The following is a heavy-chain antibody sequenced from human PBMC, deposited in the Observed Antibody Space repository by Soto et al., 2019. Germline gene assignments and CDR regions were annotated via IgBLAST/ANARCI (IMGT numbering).Heavy chain of an antibody. CDR3: ARGICSGGSCYPRGYYYGMDV. CDR2: IYYSGST. V-gene: IGHV4-59*01. J-gene: IGHJ6*02. D-gene: IGHD2-15*01. Sequence: SETLSLTCTVSCGSISSYYWSWIRQPPGKGLEWIGYIYYSGSTNYNPSLKSRVTISVDTSKNQFSLKLSSVTAADTAVYYCARGICSGGSCYPRGYYYGMDVWGQGTTVTVSS. CDR1: CGSISSYY.